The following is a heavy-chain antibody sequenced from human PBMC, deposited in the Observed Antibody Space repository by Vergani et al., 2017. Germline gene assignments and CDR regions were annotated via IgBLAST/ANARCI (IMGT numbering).Heavy chain of an antibody. CDR1: GFTFSSYA. CDR3: AKDPSSTMVRGDY. CDR2: ISGSGGST. J-gene: IGHJ4*02. V-gene: IGHV3-23*01. D-gene: IGHD3-10*01. Sequence: EVQLLESGGGLVQPGGSLRLSCAASGFTFSSYAMSWVRQAPGKGLEWVSAISGSGGSTYYADSVKGRFTISRDNSKNTLYLQMNSVRAEDTAVYYCAKDPSSTMVRGDYWGQGTLVTVSS.